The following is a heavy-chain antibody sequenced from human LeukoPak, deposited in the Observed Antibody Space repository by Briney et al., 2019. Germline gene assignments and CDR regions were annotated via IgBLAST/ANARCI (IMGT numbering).Heavy chain of an antibody. CDR3: ARYTVEDYYHGMDV. D-gene: IGHD4-23*01. J-gene: IGHJ6*02. CDR2: IWSDGSNR. CDR1: GFTFRTYG. V-gene: IGHV3-33*01. Sequence: SRGSLRLSCAASGFTFRTYGMHWVRQAPGKGLEWVAVIWSDGSNRYYADSVKGRFTISRDNSKNTLYLQMNSLRAEDTAVYYCARYTVEDYYHGMDVWGQGTTVTVSS.